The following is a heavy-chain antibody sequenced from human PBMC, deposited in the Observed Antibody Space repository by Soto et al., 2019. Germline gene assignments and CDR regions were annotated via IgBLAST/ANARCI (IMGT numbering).Heavy chain of an antibody. Sequence: ASVKVSCKASGYTFTGYYMHWVRQAPGQGREWMGWINPNSGGTNYAQKFQGRVTMTRDTSISTAYMELSRLRSDDTAVYYCASQITGTTFHAGRVINWFDPWGQGTPVTVSS. D-gene: IGHD1-7*01. J-gene: IGHJ5*02. CDR2: INPNSGGT. CDR3: ASQITGTTFHAGRVINWFDP. V-gene: IGHV1-2*02. CDR1: GYTFTGYY.